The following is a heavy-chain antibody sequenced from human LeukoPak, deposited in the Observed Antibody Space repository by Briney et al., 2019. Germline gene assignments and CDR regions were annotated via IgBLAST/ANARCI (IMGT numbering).Heavy chain of an antibody. CDR2: VYCSGTT. Sequence: MASETLSLTCTVSGGSISYYYWSWIRQSPGKELEWIGYVYCSGTTNYNPSLKSRVTISVDTSKNQFSLQLRSVTAADTAVYYCAREDPQTRVPEGMDVWGQGTTVTVSS. V-gene: IGHV4-59*01. J-gene: IGHJ6*02. D-gene: IGHD4/OR15-4a*01. CDR1: GGSISYYY. CDR3: AREDPQTRVPEGMDV.